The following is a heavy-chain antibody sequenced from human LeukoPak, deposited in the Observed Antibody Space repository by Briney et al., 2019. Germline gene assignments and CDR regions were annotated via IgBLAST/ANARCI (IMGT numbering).Heavy chain of an antibody. Sequence: GGSLRLSCAASGFTFSSYWMSWVRQAPGKGLGWVAVRSYDGSNKYYAGSVKGRFTISRDNSKNTLYLQMNSLRAEDTAVYYCARGKWIQLWLLPFDYWGQGTLVTVSS. CDR1: GFTFSSYW. CDR2: RSYDGSNK. CDR3: ARGKWIQLWLLPFDY. V-gene: IGHV3-30*03. D-gene: IGHD5-18*01. J-gene: IGHJ4*02.